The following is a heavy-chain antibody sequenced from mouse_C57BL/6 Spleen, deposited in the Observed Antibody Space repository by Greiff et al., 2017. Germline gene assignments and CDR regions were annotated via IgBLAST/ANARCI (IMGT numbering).Heavy chain of an antibody. D-gene: IGHD1-1*01. V-gene: IGHV1-61*01. CDR2: IYPSDSET. J-gene: IGHJ1*03. CDR3: AGPHYYCGSPRYWYFDV. Sequence: VQLQQPGAELVRPGSSVKLSCKASGYTFTSYWMDWVKQRPGQGLEWIGNIYPSDSETHYNQKFKDKATLTVDKSSSTAYMQLSSLTSEDSAVYYCAGPHYYCGSPRYWYFDVWGTGTTVTVSS. CDR1: GYTFTSYW.